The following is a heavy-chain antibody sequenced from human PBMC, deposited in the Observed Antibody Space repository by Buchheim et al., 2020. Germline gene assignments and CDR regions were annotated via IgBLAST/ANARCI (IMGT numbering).Heavy chain of an antibody. CDR1: GYTFTSYD. V-gene: IGHV1-2*02. CDR2: INPNSGGT. D-gene: IGHD3-16*02. Sequence: QVQLVQSGAEVKKPGASVKVSCKASGYTFTSYDINWVRQATGQGLEWMGWINPNSGGTNYAQKFQGRVTMTRDTSISTAYMELSRLRSDDTAVYYCAREGLMITFGGVIVRGGMDVWGQGTT. CDR3: AREGLMITFGGVIVRGGMDV. J-gene: IGHJ6*02.